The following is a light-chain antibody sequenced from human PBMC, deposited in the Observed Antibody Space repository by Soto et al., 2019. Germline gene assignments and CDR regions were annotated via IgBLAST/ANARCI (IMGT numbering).Light chain of an antibody. CDR3: QQYNNRPPLT. V-gene: IGKV3-15*01. Sequence: EIVMTQSAATLSVSPGERATLSCRASQSVSSNLAWYQQKPGQAPRLLSYGASTRATGIPARISRSGSGTEFTLTISSLQSEDFAVYYCQQYNNRPPLTFGGGTKVEIK. J-gene: IGKJ4*01. CDR2: GAS. CDR1: QSVSSN.